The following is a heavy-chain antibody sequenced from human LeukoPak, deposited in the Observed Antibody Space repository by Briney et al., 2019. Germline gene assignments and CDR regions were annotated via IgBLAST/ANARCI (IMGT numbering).Heavy chain of an antibody. D-gene: IGHD6-13*01. CDR1: GGSIDSNS. V-gene: IGHV4-59*01. CDR3: ARRSSSWKKWFDP. Sequence: PSETLSLTCTVSGGSIDSNSWTWIRQPPGKGLEWIGYIYYSGTTNYNPSLKSRVTMSVDMSKNQFSLKLSSVTAADTAVYYCARRSSSWKKWFDPWGQGTLVTVSS. CDR2: IYYSGTT. J-gene: IGHJ5*02.